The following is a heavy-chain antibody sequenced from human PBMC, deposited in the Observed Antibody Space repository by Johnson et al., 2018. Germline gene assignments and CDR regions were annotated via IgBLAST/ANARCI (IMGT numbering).Heavy chain of an antibody. V-gene: IGHV1-3*01. CDR1: GDTFTNYA. D-gene: IGHD3-16*01. CDR2: NNARNGNT. J-gene: IGHJ2*01. CDR3: TRGDPRVWGGNWYFDL. Sequence: QVQLVQSGAEVRKPGASVKLSCKDSGDTFTNYAIHWVRQAPGQRLEWMGWNNARNGNTKYSQRFPGRDSITRDTSASTVYMELGSLRFEDTAIYYGTRGDPRVWGGNWYFDLWGRGTLVTFSS.